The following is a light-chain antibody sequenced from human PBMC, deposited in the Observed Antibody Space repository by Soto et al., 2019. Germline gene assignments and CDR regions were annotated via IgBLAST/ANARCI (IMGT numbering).Light chain of an antibody. CDR2: EVS. CDR3: SSHTSTGTYV. J-gene: IGLJ1*01. Sequence: QSVLTQPASVSGSPGQSITISCTGTSSDVGGYNYVSWYQQHPGKAPKLMIYEVSNRPSGVSNRFSGSKSGNTASLTISGLQAEDEADYYCSSHTSTGTYVFGTGTKVTVL. CDR1: SSDVGGYNY. V-gene: IGLV2-14*01.